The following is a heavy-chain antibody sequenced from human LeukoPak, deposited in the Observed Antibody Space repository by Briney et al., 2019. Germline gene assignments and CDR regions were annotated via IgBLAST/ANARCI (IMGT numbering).Heavy chain of an antibody. CDR3: ASRSGSYSPDAFDI. CDR2: INSEGSTT. V-gene: IGHV3-74*01. Sequence: GGSLRLSCAASGFTFSSYWMHWVRQAPGKGLVWVSRINSEGSTTTYADSVKGRFTISRDNAKNSLYLQMNSLRAEDTAVYYCASRSGSYSPDAFDIWGQGTMVTVSS. J-gene: IGHJ3*02. D-gene: IGHD1-26*01. CDR1: GFTFSSYW.